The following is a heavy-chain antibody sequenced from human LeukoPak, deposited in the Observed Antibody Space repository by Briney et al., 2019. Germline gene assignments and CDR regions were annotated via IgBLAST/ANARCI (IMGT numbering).Heavy chain of an antibody. Sequence: GGSLRLSCAASGFTFSDYLMSWVPQAPGKGLEWGSYIGSSGTTLYYADSARGRFPISRDDAKNSLYLQLSSLRADDTAVYYCARGSYNLNCGQGSQVTVSS. J-gene: IGHJ4*02. CDR1: GFTFSDYL. V-gene: IGHV3-11*01. CDR2: IGSSGTTL. CDR3: ARGSYNLN. D-gene: IGHD1-20*01.